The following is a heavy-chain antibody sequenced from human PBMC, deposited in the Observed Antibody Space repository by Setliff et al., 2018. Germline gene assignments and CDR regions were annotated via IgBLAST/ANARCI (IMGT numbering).Heavy chain of an antibody. V-gene: IGHV1-69*05. J-gene: IGHJ6*03. D-gene: IGHD2-15*01. CDR2: INPIFGTA. Sequence: SVKVSCKASGGTFTNYAINWVRQAPGQGLEWMGGINPIFGTADYTQNFQGRVTITTDESTSTAYMELSSLRSEDTAIYYCATERGLVVSATDYYYYMDVWGKGTTGTVS. CDR1: GGTFTNYA. CDR3: ATERGLVVSATDYYYYMDV.